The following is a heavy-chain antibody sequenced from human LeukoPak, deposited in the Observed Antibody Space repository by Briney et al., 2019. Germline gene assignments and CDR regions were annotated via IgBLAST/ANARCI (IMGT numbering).Heavy chain of an antibody. Sequence: SETLSLTCTVSGGSISSGGYYWSWIRQHPGKGLEWIGYIYYSGSTYYNPFLKSRVTISVDTSKNQFSLKLSSVTAADTAVYYCARGDGDYVENFDYWGQGTLVTVSS. D-gene: IGHD4-17*01. CDR1: GGSISSGGYY. CDR2: IYYSGST. CDR3: ARGDGDYVENFDY. J-gene: IGHJ4*02. V-gene: IGHV4-31*03.